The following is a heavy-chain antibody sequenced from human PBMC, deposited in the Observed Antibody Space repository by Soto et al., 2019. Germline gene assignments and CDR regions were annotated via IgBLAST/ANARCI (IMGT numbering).Heavy chain of an antibody. D-gene: IGHD3-10*01. Sequence: GESLKISCKGSGYSFTSYWIGWVRQMPGKGREWMGIIYPGDSETRYSPSFQGQVTISADKSISTAYLPWSSLKASDTAIYYCAFAMYYFGAGSYGGMVVWGQGTTVTVS. V-gene: IGHV5-51*01. J-gene: IGHJ6*02. CDR3: AFAMYYFGAGSYGGMVV. CDR1: GYSFTSYW. CDR2: IYPGDSET.